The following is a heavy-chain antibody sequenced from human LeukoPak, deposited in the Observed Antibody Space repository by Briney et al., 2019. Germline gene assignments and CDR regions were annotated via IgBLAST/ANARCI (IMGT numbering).Heavy chain of an antibody. CDR3: ARGAPVFNWNYLSARRKYYFDY. CDR2: MNPNSGNT. CDR1: GYTFTSYD. J-gene: IGHJ4*02. D-gene: IGHD1-7*01. V-gene: IGHV1-8*01. Sequence: ASVKVSCKASGYTFTSYDINWVRQATGQGLEWMGWMNPNSGNTDYAQKLQGRVTMTTDTSASTAYMELSSLRSEDTAVYYCARGAPVFNWNYLSARRKYYFDYWGQGTLVTVSS.